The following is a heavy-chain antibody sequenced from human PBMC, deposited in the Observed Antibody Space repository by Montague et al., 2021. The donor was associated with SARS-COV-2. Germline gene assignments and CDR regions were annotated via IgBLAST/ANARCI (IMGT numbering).Heavy chain of an antibody. J-gene: IGHJ3*02. CDR1: GASVSSSD. D-gene: IGHD1-14*01. V-gene: IGHV4-59*02. Sequence: SETLSLTCTVSGASVSSSDWCWIRQSPGKGMEWVAYFYSVGSTTYNPYLKSRGTLSIETSKNQFSLKVRPVTAADADVYYCARETMTADAFDIWGQGTMVTVSS. CDR2: FYSVGST. CDR3: ARETMTADAFDI.